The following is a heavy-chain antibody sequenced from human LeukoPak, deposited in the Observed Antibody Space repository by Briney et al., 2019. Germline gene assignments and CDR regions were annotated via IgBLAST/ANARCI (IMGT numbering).Heavy chain of an antibody. D-gene: IGHD2-2*01. CDR1: GFNFASYA. J-gene: IGHJ4*02. CDR2: ISGDGRST. V-gene: IGHV3-23*01. Sequence: PGESLRLSCTASGFNFASYAMKWVRQAPGKGLESVSAISGDGRSTYYAGSVKGRFTISRDNSKYTLSLQMSSLRADDTAMYYCAKDMARSRLTSCDYWGQGTLVTVSS. CDR3: AKDMARSRLTSCDY.